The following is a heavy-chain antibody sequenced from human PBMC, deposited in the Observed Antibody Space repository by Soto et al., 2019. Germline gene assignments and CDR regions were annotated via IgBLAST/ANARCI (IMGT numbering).Heavy chain of an antibody. J-gene: IGHJ4*02. D-gene: IGHD3-22*01. CDR2: ISGSGGST. CDR1: GFTFSSYA. V-gene: IGHV3-23*01. Sequence: GGSLRLSCAASGFTFSSYAMSWVRQAPGKGLEWVSAISGSGGSTYYADSVKGRFTISRDNSKNTLYLQMNSLRAEDTAVYYCAKEVRYYDSSGYYYDLVDYWGQGTLVTV. CDR3: AKEVRYYDSSGYYYDLVDY.